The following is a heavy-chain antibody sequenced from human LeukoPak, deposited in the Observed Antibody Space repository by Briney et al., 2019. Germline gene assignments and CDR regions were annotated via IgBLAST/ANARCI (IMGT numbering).Heavy chain of an antibody. J-gene: IGHJ5*02. CDR1: GGSISRTSYY. CDR2: LYYSGGT. V-gene: IGHV4-39*01. D-gene: IGHD5/OR15-5a*01. Sequence: PSETLSLTCTVSGGSISRTSYYWGWIRHPPGKGLAWIGSLYYSGGTSYNPSLKSRVIISADTSKNQFSLKLNSVTAADTAVYYCARHLIGSVGWFDPWGQGILVTVSS. CDR3: ARHLIGSVGWFDP.